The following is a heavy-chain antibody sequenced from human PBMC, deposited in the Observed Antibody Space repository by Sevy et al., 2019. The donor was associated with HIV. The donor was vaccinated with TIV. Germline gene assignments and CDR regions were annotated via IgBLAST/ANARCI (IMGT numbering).Heavy chain of an antibody. Sequence: GGSLRLSCAASGFTFSSYWMNWVRQAPGKGLEWVVNIKQDGSEKYYVDSVKGRFTISRDNAKNSLYLQMNSLRAEDTAVYYCARDSGYCSGGSCHFDYWGQGTLVTVSS. CDR2: IKQDGSEK. CDR3: ARDSGYCSGGSCHFDY. V-gene: IGHV3-7*01. J-gene: IGHJ4*02. D-gene: IGHD2-15*01. CDR1: GFTFSSYW.